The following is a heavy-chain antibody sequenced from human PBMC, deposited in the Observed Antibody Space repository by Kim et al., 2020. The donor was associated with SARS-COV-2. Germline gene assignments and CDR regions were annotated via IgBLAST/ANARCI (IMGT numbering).Heavy chain of an antibody. CDR1: GGAFSSYA. Sequence: SAKVSCKASGGAFSSYAISWVRQAPGQGLEWMGGIIPIFGTANYAQKFQGRVTITADKSTSTAYMELSSLRSEDTAMYYCARDSWGYCSSTSCRNWFDP. CDR2: IIPIFGTA. V-gene: IGHV1-69*06. CDR3: ARDSWGYCSSTSCRNWFDP. J-gene: IGHJ5*02. D-gene: IGHD2-2*01.